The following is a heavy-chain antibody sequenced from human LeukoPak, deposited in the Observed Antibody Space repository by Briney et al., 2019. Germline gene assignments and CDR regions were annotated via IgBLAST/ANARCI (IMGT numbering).Heavy chain of an antibody. Sequence: SETLSLTCTVSGGSISSYYWSWTRQPPGKGLEWIGYIYYSGSTNYNPSLKSRVTISVDTSKNQFSLKLSSVTAADTAVYYCARRRLTSDAFDIWGQGTMVTVSS. CDR2: IYYSGST. J-gene: IGHJ3*02. CDR3: ARRRLTSDAFDI. V-gene: IGHV4-59*08. CDR1: GGSISSYY. D-gene: IGHD4/OR15-4a*01.